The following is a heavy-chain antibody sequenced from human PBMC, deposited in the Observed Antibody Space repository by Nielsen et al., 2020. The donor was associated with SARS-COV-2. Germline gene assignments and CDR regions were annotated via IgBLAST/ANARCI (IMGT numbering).Heavy chain of an antibody. CDR2: INAGNGNT. Sequence: ASVKVSCKPSGYSFSFYAIHWVRQAPGQRPEWMGWINAGNGNTKYSQKFQGRVTMTRDTSANTAYMELSSLSSEDTAVYYCARITPSSGWDYWGQGTLVTVSS. CDR3: ARITPSSGWDY. V-gene: IGHV1-3*01. D-gene: IGHD6-19*01. J-gene: IGHJ4*02. CDR1: GYSFSFYA.